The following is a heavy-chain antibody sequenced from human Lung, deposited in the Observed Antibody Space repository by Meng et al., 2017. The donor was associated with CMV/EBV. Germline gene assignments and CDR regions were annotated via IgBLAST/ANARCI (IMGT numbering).Heavy chain of an antibody. J-gene: IGHJ4*02. CDR2: ISGIGRST. CDR3: AKGGSHCSSTRGSYFDY. CDR1: GFTFSSYA. V-gene: IGHV3-23*01. Sequence: GGTLRLXCAASGFTFSSYAMSWIRQAPGKGLDWVSTISGIGRSTCCADSVRGRFTISRDNSKDNLYLQMNSLRAEDTAVYYCAKGGSHCSSTRGSYFDYWGQGXLVTVSS. D-gene: IGHD2-2*01.